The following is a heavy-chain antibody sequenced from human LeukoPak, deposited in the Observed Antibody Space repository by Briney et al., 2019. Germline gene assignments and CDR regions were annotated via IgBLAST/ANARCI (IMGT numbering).Heavy chain of an antibody. V-gene: IGHV1-8*01. CDR3: ARGFQWELLENWFDP. D-gene: IGHD1-26*01. CDR2: MNPNSGNT. CDR1: GYTFTSYD. J-gene: IGHJ5*02. Sequence: ASVKVSCKASGYTFTSYDINWVRQATGQGLEWMGWMNPNSGNTGYAQKFQGRVTMTRNTSISTAYMELSSLRSEDTAVYYCARGFQWELLENWFDPWGQGTLVTVFS.